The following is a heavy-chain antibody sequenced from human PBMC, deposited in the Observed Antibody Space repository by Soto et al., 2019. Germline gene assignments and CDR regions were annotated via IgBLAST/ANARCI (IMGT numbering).Heavy chain of an antibody. CDR3: AREGDSSSWFDY. J-gene: IGHJ4*02. V-gene: IGHV3-7*01. CDR2: IKQDGSEK. Sequence: GGSLRLSCAASGFTFSSYWLSWVRQAPGKGLEWVANIKQDGSEKYYVDSVKGRVTISRDNAKNSLYLQMNSLRAEDTAVYYCAREGDSSSWFDYWGQGTLVTVSS. D-gene: IGHD6-13*01. CDR1: GFTFSSYW.